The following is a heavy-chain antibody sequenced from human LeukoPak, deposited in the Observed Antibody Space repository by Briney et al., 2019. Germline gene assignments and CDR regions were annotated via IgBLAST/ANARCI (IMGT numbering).Heavy chain of an antibody. CDR2: PYYRSQQWHS. V-gene: IGHV6-1*01. CDR1: GDSVSSNGAS. Sequence: PSQTLSLTCAISGDSVSSNGASWNWIRQSPSRGLEWLGRPYYRSQQWHSDYAPSVKGRITLNPDTTKSQFSLQLNSMTPEDTAVYYCGRETDFGVVTNWGQGTLVTVSS. CDR3: GRETDFGVVTN. J-gene: IGHJ4*02. D-gene: IGHD3-3*01.